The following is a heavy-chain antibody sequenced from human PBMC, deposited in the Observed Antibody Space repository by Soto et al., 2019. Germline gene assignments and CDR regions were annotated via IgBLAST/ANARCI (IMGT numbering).Heavy chain of an antibody. D-gene: IGHD3-3*01. V-gene: IGHV3-30-3*01. CDR1: GFTFSRYA. J-gene: IGHJ5*02. CDR2: ISYDGSNK. Sequence: PGGSLRLSCAASGFTFSRYAMHWVRQAPGKGLEWVAVISYDGSNKYYADSVKGRFTISRDNSKNTLYLQMNSLRAEDTAVYYCARDDTEYYDFWSGYYLPHNWFDPWGQGTLVTVSS. CDR3: ARDDTEYYDFWSGYYLPHNWFDP.